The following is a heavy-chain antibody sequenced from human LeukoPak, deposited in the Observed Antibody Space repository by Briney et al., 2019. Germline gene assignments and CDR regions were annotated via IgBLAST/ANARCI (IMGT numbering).Heavy chain of an antibody. CDR1: GYTFTRYG. V-gene: IGHV1-18*01. J-gene: IGHJ4*02. Sequence: GASVKVSCKASGYTFTRYGISWLRQAPGQGLEWMRWISEYSGDTKYAQKLQGRVTMTTDTSTSTVYMELRSLRSDDTAVYYCARAYYYDSSGSNFDYWGQGTLVTVSP. CDR2: ISEYSGDT. D-gene: IGHD3-22*01. CDR3: ARAYYYDSSGSNFDY.